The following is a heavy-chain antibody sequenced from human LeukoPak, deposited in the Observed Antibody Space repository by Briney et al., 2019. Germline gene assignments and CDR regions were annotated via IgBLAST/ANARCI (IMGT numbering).Heavy chain of an antibody. CDR1: GFTFSSYG. J-gene: IGHJ4*02. V-gene: IGHV3-30*02. D-gene: IGHD6-13*01. Sequence: GGSLRLSCAASGFTFSSYGMHWVRQAPGKGLEWVAFIRYDGSNKYYADSVKGRFTISRDNSKNTLYLQMNSLRAEDTAVYYCAKGTPGIAAAIEYYWGQGTLVTVSS. CDR3: AKGTPGIAAAIEYY. CDR2: IRYDGSNK.